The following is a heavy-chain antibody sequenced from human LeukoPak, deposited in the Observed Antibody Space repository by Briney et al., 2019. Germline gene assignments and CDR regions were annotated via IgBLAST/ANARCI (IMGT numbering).Heavy chain of an antibody. CDR2: MNPNSGNT. V-gene: IGHV1-8*01. CDR3: ARDQDIVVVVAALRQREMGGFDP. CDR1: VYTFTSYD. J-gene: IGHJ5*02. D-gene: IGHD2-15*01. Sequence: GASVKVSCKASVYTFTSYDINWVRQATGQGLECMGWMNPNSGNTGYAQKFQGRVTMTRNTPISTAYMELSSLRSEDTAVYYCARDQDIVVVVAALRQREMGGFDPWGQGTLVTVSS.